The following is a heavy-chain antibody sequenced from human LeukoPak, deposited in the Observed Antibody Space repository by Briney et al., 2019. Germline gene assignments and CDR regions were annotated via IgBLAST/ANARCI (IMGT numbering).Heavy chain of an antibody. CDR3: ARERGIVGAVFDY. V-gene: IGHV3-30*04. Sequence: GGSLRLSCAASGFTFSSYAMHWVRQAPGKRLEWVAVISYDGSNKYYADSVKGRFTISRDNSKNTLYLQMNSLRAEDTAVYYCARERGIVGAVFDYWGQGTLVTVSS. D-gene: IGHD1-26*01. CDR1: GFTFSSYA. J-gene: IGHJ4*02. CDR2: ISYDGSNK.